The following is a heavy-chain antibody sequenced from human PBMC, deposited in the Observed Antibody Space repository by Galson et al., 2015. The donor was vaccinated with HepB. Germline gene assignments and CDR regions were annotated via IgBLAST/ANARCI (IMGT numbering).Heavy chain of an antibody. CDR2: ISGGGGTT. V-gene: IGHV3-23*01. J-gene: IGHJ4*02. Sequence: SLRLSCAASGFTFNSYAMNWVRQAPGKGLEWVSTISGGGGTTSYADSVKGRFTISRDNSKSTLFLQMNSLRAEDTALYYCAKRGNSGGSSYDSWGQGTLVTVSS. CDR3: AKRGNSGGSSYDS. D-gene: IGHD2-15*01. CDR1: GFTFNSYA.